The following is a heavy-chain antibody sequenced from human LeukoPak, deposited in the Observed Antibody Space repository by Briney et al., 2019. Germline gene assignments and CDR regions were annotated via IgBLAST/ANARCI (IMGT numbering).Heavy chain of an antibody. CDR3: VKDINYESSGSVFDY. CDR2: IYPDGRT. D-gene: IGHD3-22*01. Sequence: GGSLRLSCAVSGFTVTDNYMSWVRQAPGKGLQWVSVIYPDGRTYYADSVKGRFTISRDNSKNSLYLQMDTLRSEDTAFYYCVKDINYESSGSVFDYWGQGTLVTVSS. CDR1: GFTVTDNY. V-gene: IGHV3-53*05. J-gene: IGHJ4*02.